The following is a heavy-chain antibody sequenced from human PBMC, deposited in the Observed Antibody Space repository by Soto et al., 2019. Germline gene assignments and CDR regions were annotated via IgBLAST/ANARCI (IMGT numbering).Heavy chain of an antibody. CDR3: ANLALGGGYSGYDDLIDY. CDR1: GFTFSSYG. V-gene: IGHV3-30*18. J-gene: IGHJ4*02. D-gene: IGHD5-12*01. Sequence: GGSLRLSCAASGFTFSSYGMHWVRQAPGKGLEWVAVISYDGSNKYYADSVKGRFTISRDNSKNTLYLQMNSLRAEDTAVYYCANLALGGGYSGYDDLIDYWGQGTLVTVSS. CDR2: ISYDGSNK.